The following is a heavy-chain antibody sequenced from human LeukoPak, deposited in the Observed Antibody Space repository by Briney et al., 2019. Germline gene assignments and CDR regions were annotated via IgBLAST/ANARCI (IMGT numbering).Heavy chain of an antibody. CDR1: GGTFSSYA. CDR3: ARDLGDGYNLNWFDP. CDR2: IIPIFGIA. Sequence: ASVKVSCKASGGTFSSYAISWARQAPGQGLEWMGRIIPIFGIANYAQKFQGRVTITADKSTSTAYMELSSLRSEDTAVYYCARDLGDGYNLNWFDPWGQGTLVTVSS. D-gene: IGHD5-24*01. J-gene: IGHJ5*02. V-gene: IGHV1-69*04.